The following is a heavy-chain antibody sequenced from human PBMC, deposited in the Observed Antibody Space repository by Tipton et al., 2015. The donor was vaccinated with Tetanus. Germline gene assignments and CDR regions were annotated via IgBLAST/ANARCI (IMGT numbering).Heavy chain of an antibody. D-gene: IGHD5-24*01. V-gene: IGHV3-9*01. CDR2: ITWTSGSI. Sequence: SLRLSCAASGFTFDDYAMHWVRQAPGKGLEWVSGITWTSGSIRYADSVKGRFTTSRDNAKNSLYLQMNSLRAEDTALYYCAKDGEMDQMTYNWFDSWGQGTLVTVSS. J-gene: IGHJ5*01. CDR1: GFTFDDYA. CDR3: AKDGEMDQMTYNWFDS.